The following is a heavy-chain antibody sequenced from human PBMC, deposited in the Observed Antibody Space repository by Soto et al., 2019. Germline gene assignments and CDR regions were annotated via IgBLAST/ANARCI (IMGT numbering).Heavy chain of an antibody. V-gene: IGHV4-39*01. CDR1: GCTISSSSYY. J-gene: IGHJ4*02. D-gene: IGHD3-3*01. Sequence: AETLSLTCTVSGCTISSSSYYWGWIRQPPGKGLEWIGSIDNSGSTYYNPSLKSRVTISVDTYKNQFSLKMSSVTAADTAVYYCARAPSVLDYDFWSGYYEGFDYWAQGTLVPV. CDR2: IDNSGST. CDR3: ARAPSVLDYDFWSGYYEGFDY.